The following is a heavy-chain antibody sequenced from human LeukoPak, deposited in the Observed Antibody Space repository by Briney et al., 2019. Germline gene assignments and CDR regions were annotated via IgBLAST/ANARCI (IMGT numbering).Heavy chain of an antibody. J-gene: IGHJ6*03. D-gene: IGHD3-3*01. CDR3: ARGRVGGEWLLGGYYYMDV. V-gene: IGHV3-53*01. Sequence: PGGSLRLSCAASGFTVSSNYMSWVRQAPGKGLEWVSVIYSGGSTYYADSVKGRFTISRDNSKNTLYLQMNSLRAEDTAVYYCARGRVGGEWLLGGYYYMDVWGKGTTVTVSS. CDR1: GFTVSSNY. CDR2: IYSGGST.